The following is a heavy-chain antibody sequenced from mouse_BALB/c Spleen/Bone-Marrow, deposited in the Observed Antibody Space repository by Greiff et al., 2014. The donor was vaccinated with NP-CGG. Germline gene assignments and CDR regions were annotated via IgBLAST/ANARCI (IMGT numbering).Heavy chain of an antibody. V-gene: IGHV1-14*01. CDR2: INPYNDGT. CDR1: GYTFTSYI. Sequence: VQLQQSGPELVKPGASVKMSCKASGYTFTSYIIRWVKQKPGQGLEWIGYINPYNDGTKYNEKFKGKATLSSDKSSSTAYMELSSRSSADSAVYYCAGPAWFAYWGQGTLVTVS. J-gene: IGHJ3*01. CDR3: AGPAWFAY.